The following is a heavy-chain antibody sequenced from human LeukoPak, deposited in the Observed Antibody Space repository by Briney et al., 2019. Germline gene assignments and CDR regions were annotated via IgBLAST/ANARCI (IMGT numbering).Heavy chain of an antibody. CDR3: AGAGYSIVVVPAAPFDY. Sequence: ASVKVSCKASGYTFTSYGISWVRQAPGQGLEWMGWISAYNGNTNYAQKLQGRVTMTTDTSTSTAYMELRSLRSDDTAVYYCAGAGYSIVVVPAAPFDYWGQGTLVTVSS. D-gene: IGHD2-2*01. CDR2: ISAYNGNT. CDR1: GYTFTSYG. J-gene: IGHJ4*02. V-gene: IGHV1-18*01.